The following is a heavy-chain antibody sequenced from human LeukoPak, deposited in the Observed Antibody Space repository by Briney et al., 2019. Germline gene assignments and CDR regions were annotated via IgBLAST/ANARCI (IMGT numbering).Heavy chain of an antibody. Sequence: ASVKVSCKASGYTFTSYGISWVRQAPGQGLEWMGWISAYNGNTNYAQKLQGRVTMTTDTSTSTAYTELRSLRSDDTAVYYCARTGLWELPFDYWGQGTLVTVSS. J-gene: IGHJ4*02. V-gene: IGHV1-18*01. CDR2: ISAYNGNT. CDR1: GYTFTSYG. D-gene: IGHD1-26*01. CDR3: ARTGLWELPFDY.